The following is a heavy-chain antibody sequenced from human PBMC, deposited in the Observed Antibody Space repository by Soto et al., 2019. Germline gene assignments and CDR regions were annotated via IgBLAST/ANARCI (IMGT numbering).Heavy chain of an antibody. CDR2: IYWDDDK. Sequence: QITLKESGPTLVRPTQTLTLTCTFSGFSLSTTGVGVGWIRQPPGKALEWLALIYWDDDKRYSPSLKSRLTITKDTSKNEVTLTITNMEPRDTARYYCAQRRPHYGMAAEQGNWFEPWGQGTRVTVSS. CDR3: AQRRPHYGMAAEQGNWFEP. CDR1: GFSLSTTGVG. D-gene: IGHD3-10*01. J-gene: IGHJ5*02. V-gene: IGHV2-5*02.